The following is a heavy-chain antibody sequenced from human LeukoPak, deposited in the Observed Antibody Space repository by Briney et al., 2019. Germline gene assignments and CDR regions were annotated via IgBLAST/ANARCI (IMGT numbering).Heavy chain of an antibody. Sequence: ASVKVSCKASGVIFSNFAFNWVRQAPGQGLEWMGRIIPILDLEHFTQKFQGRLTITADKSTNTGYMELSSLTAEDTAVYYCATPSRTEDGDYGVCWGQGTLVTVS. CDR2: IIPILDLE. CDR1: GVIFSNFA. CDR3: ATPSRTEDGDYGVC. V-gene: IGHV1-69*04. J-gene: IGHJ4*02. D-gene: IGHD4-17*01.